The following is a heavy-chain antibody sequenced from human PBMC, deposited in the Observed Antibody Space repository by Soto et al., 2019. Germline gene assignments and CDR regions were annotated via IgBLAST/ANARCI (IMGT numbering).Heavy chain of an antibody. Sequence: PSENLSPTSTVPGGSVSSVGYFCSWIRQHPAKGLEWIGYITYTGNTYYNPSLESRVTMSAETSKNQFSLKLSSVTAADRAVYFCVRGGSCTNGVCSVFDYWGEGRLVTVSS. J-gene: IGHJ4*02. CDR3: VRGGSCTNGVCSVFDY. CDR2: ITYTGNT. CDR1: GGSVSSVGYF. V-gene: IGHV4-31*03. D-gene: IGHD2-8*01.